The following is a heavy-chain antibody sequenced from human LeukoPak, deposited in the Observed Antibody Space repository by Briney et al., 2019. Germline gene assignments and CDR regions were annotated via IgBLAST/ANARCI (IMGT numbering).Heavy chain of an antibody. CDR2: IYYSGST. Sequence: SETLSLTCTVSGGSVSSGSYYWSWIRQPPGKGLEWIGYIYYSGSTNYNPSLKSRVTISGDTSKNQFSLKLSSVTAADTAVYYCARMGMAARAYYFDYWGQGTLVTVSS. J-gene: IGHJ4*02. CDR1: GGSVSSGSYY. V-gene: IGHV4-61*01. D-gene: IGHD6-13*01. CDR3: ARMGMAARAYYFDY.